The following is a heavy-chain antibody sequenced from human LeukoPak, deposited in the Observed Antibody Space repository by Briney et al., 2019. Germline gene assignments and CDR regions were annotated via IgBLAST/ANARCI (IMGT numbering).Heavy chain of an antibody. CDR3: AREPSYGGNEYYFDY. CDR2: ISYDGSNK. CDR1: GFTFSSYA. V-gene: IGHV3-30-3*01. Sequence: GGSLRLSCAASGFTFSSYAMHWVRQAPGKGLEWVAVISYDGSNKYYADSVKGRFTISRDNSKYTLYLQMNSLRAEDTAVYYCAREPSYGGNEYYFDYWGQGTLVTVSS. J-gene: IGHJ4*02. D-gene: IGHD4-23*01.